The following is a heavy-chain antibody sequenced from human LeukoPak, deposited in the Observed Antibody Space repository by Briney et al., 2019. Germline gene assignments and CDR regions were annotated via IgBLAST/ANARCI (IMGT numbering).Heavy chain of an antibody. CDR2: VSYDGKKQ. V-gene: IGHV3-30*03. Sequence: QSGGSLRLSCAASGFNFSYYAIHWLRQAPGKELEWVTVVSYDGKKQYYRDSVKGRFTISRDNSNNIIYLQMENLRRDDTAVYYCARGATGPDSYYHDSWGQGVLVIVSS. CDR3: ARGATGPDSYYHDS. CDR1: GFNFSYYA. J-gene: IGHJ4*02. D-gene: IGHD3-9*01.